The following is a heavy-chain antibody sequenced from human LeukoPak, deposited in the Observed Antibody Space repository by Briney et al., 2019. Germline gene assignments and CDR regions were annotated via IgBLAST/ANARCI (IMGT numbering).Heavy chain of an antibody. J-gene: IGHJ4*02. D-gene: IGHD3-3*01. CDR1: GGSISSGGYY. CDR2: IYYSGST. Sequence: PSQTLSLTCTVSGGSISSGGYYWSWIRQHPGKGLEWLGYIYYSGSTYYNPSLKSRVTISVDTSKNQFSLKLSSVTAADTAVYYCAKGPPSLQGITIFGSRYPHFDYWGQGTLVTVSS. V-gene: IGHV4-31*03. CDR3: AKGPPSLQGITIFGSRYPHFDY.